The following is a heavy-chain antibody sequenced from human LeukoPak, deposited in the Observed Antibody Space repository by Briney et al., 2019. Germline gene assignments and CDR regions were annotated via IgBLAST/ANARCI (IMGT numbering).Heavy chain of an antibody. CDR2: INPNSGGT. CDR3: ASVVAAIIQDFGVDV. CDR1: GYTFTGYY. Sequence: GASVKVSCKASGYTFTGYYMHWVRQAPGQGLEWMGWINPNSGGTNYAQKFQGRVTMTRDTSISTAYMELSRLRSDDTAVYYCASVVAAIIQDFGVDVWGQGTTVTVSS. V-gene: IGHV1-2*02. J-gene: IGHJ6*02. D-gene: IGHD2-15*01.